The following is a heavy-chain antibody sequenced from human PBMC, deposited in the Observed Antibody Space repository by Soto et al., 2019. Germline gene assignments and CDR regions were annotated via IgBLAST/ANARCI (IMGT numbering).Heavy chain of an antibody. J-gene: IGHJ4*02. CDR2: INAGNGNT. CDR1: GYTFTSYA. V-gene: IGHV1-3*01. Sequence: QVQLVQSGAEVKKPGASVKVSCQASGYTFTSYAMHWVRQAPGQRLEWMGWINAGNGNTKYSQKFQGRVTITRDTSASTAYMERSSLRSEDTAVYYCARDPSLLPYGGKDKTGFDYWGQGTLVTVSS. CDR3: ARDPSLLPYGGKDKTGFDY. D-gene: IGHD4-17*01.